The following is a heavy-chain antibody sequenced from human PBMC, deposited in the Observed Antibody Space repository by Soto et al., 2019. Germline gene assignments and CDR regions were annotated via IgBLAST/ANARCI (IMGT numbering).Heavy chain of an antibody. D-gene: IGHD3-10*01. CDR3: ARAHPGSGSPHPNYYYYGMDV. CDR2: IYYSGST. V-gene: IGHV4-31*03. J-gene: IGHJ6*02. Sequence: PSETLSLTCTVSGGSISSGGYYWSWIRQHPGKGLEWIGYIYYSGSTYYNPFLKSRVTISVDTSKNQFSLKLSSVTAADTAVYYCARAHPGSGSPHPNYYYYGMDVWGQGTTVTVSS. CDR1: GGSISSGGYY.